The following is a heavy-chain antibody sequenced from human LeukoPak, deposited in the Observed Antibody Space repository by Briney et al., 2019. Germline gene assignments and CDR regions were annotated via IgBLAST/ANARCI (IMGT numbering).Heavy chain of an antibody. CDR3: AREVGYCSTTTCYTARLFDY. J-gene: IGHJ4*02. CDR2: IYSSGST. V-gene: IGHV4-61*02. Sequence: KPSQTLSLNCTVSGGSIGSGSYYWSWIRQPAGKGLEWIGRIYSSGSTNYNPSLKSRVTISIDTSRNQFSLNLSSVTAADTAVYYCAREVGYCSTTTCYTARLFDYWGQGTLVTVSS. D-gene: IGHD2-2*02. CDR1: GGSIGSGSYY.